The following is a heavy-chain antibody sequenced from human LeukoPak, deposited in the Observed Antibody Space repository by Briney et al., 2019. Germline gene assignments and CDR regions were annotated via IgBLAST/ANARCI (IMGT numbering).Heavy chain of an antibody. CDR1: GFTFSSYW. Sequence: PGGSLRLSCAASGFTFSSYWMSWVRQAPGKGLEWVANIKQDGSEKYYVDSVKGRFTISRDNAKNSLYLQMNSLRAEDTAVYYCARDNLLMTYYYYGMDVWDQGTTVTVSS. D-gene: IGHD3-16*01. CDR3: ARDNLLMTYYYYGMDV. CDR2: IKQDGSEK. V-gene: IGHV3-7*01. J-gene: IGHJ6*02.